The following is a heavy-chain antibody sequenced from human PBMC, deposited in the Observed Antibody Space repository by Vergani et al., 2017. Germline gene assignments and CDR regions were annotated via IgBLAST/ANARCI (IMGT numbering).Heavy chain of an antibody. CDR2: ISGSGGST. J-gene: IGHJ3*02. V-gene: IGHV3-23*01. CDR1: GFTFSSYA. Sequence: EVQLLESGGGLVQPGGSLRLSCAASGFTFSSYAMSWVRQAPGKGLEWVSAISGSGGSTYYADSVKGRFTISRDNSKNTLYLQMNSLRAEDTAVYYCAKAGDSSGYYYPDAFDIWGQGTMVTVSS. CDR3: AKAGDSSGYYYPDAFDI. D-gene: IGHD3-22*01.